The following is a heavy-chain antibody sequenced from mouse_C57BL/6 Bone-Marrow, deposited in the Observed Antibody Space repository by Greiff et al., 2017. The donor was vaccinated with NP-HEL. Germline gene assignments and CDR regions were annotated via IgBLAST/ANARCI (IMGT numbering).Heavy chain of an antibody. D-gene: IGHD2-4*01. V-gene: IGHV1-50*01. CDR3: AISNYDYDGGYAMDY. CDR1: GYTFTSYW. J-gene: IGHJ4*01. CDR2: IDPSGSYT. Sequence: QVQLQQPGAELVKPGASVKLSCKASGYTFTSYWMQWVKQRPGQGLEWIGEIDPSGSYTNYNQKFKGKATLTVDTSSSTAYMQLSSLTSEDSAVYYCAISNYDYDGGYAMDYWGQGTAVTVSA.